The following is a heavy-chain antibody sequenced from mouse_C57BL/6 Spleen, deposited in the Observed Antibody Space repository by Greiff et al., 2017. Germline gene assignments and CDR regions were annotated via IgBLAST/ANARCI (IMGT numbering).Heavy chain of an antibody. CDR1: GYAFSSYW. V-gene: IGHV1-80*01. CDR2: IYPGDGGT. Sequence: QVQLQQPGAELVKPGASVKISCKASGYAFSSYWMNWVKQRPGKGLEWIGQIYPGDGGTNSNGKFKGKATLTADKSSSTAYMQLRSLTSEDSAVYFCATTGTGTLSWFAYWGQGTLVTVSA. CDR3: ATTGTGTLSWFAY. J-gene: IGHJ3*01. D-gene: IGHD4-1*01.